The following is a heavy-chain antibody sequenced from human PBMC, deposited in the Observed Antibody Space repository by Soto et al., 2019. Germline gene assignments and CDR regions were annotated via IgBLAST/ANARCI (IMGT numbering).Heavy chain of an antibody. Sequence: GASVKVSCKASGYTFTSYGISWVRQAPGQGLEWMGWISAYNGNTNYGQKFQGRVIMTRDTSTSTVYMELSSLRSEDTAVYYCARIVEYSSSDFDYWGQGTLVTVSS. J-gene: IGHJ4*02. CDR1: GYTFTSYG. CDR2: ISAYNGNT. V-gene: IGHV1-18*01. CDR3: ARIVEYSSSDFDY. D-gene: IGHD6-6*01.